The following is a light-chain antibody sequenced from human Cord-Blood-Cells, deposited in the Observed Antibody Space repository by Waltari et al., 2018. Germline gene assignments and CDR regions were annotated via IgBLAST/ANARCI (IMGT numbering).Light chain of an antibody. CDR2: GAS. Sequence: EIVLTQSPGTLSLSPGERATLSCRASQSVSSSYLAWYQQNPGQAPRLLIYGASSRATGIPDRFSGSGSGTDFTLTISRLEPEDFAVYYCQQYGRSPFTFGPGTKVDIK. J-gene: IGKJ3*01. V-gene: IGKV3-20*01. CDR1: QSVSSSY. CDR3: QQYGRSPFT.